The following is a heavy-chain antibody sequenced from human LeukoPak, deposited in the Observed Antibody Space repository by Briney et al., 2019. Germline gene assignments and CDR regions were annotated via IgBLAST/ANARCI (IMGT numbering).Heavy chain of an antibody. CDR1: GGSISSYY. J-gene: IGHJ4*02. CDR3: ARIAAYCGGDCYFIPDY. CDR2: IYYSGST. V-gene: IGHV4-59*13. D-gene: IGHD2-21*02. Sequence: SETLSLTCTVSGGSISSYYWSWIRQPPGKGLEWIGYIYYSGSTNYNPSLKNRVTISVDTSKNQFSLKLSSVTAADTAVYYCARIAAYCGGDCYFIPDYWGQGTLVTVSS.